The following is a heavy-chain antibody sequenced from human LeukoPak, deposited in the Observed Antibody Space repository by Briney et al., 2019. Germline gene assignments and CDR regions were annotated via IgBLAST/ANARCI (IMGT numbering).Heavy chain of an antibody. CDR2: ISGSGGST. CDR3: AKAVLLWFGELRYYFDY. D-gene: IGHD3-10*01. V-gene: IGHV3-23*01. Sequence: GGSLRLSCAASGFTFSSYAMSWVRQAPGKGLDWFSAISGSGGSTYYADSVKGRFTISRDNSKNTLYLQMNSLRAEDTAVYYCAKAVLLWFGELRYYFDYWGQGTLVTVSS. J-gene: IGHJ4*02. CDR1: GFTFSSYA.